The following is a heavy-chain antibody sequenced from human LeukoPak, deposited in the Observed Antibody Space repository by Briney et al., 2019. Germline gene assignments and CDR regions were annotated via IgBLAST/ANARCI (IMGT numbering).Heavy chain of an antibody. CDR1: GGSISSGGYY. D-gene: IGHD2-2*01. Sequence: SETLSLTCTVSGGSISSGGYYWSLIRQHPGKGLEWIGYIYYSGSTYYNPSLKSRVTISVDTSKNQFSLKLSSVTAADTAVYYCARGNCSSTSCYAGPLDYWGQGTLVTVSS. V-gene: IGHV4-31*03. CDR2: IYYSGST. CDR3: ARGNCSSTSCYAGPLDY. J-gene: IGHJ4*02.